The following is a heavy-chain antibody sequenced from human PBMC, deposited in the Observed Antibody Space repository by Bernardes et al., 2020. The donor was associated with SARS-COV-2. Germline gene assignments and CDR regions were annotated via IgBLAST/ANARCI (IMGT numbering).Heavy chain of an antibody. CDR3: ARDTPSSITIFGVVIYYMDV. CDR1: GYTFTSYG. J-gene: IGHJ6*03. V-gene: IGHV1-18*01. D-gene: IGHD3-3*01. CDR2: ISAYNGNT. Sequence: ASVKVSCKASGYTFTSYGISWVRQAPGQGLEWMGWISAYNGNTNYAQKLQGRVTMTTDTSTSTAYMELRSLRSDDTAVYYCARDTPSSITIFGVVIYYMDVWGKGTTVTVS.